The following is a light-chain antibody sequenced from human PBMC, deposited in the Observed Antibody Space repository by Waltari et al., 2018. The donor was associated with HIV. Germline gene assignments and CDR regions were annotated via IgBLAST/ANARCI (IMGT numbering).Light chain of an antibody. Sequence: EIVLTQSTGTLSLSPGERATLSCRASQSVSSSYLAWYQQKPGQAPRLLIYGSSSRATGIPDRFSGSGSGTGFTLTISRLEPEDFAVYYCQQYGSSPRTFGQGTKLEIK. CDR2: GSS. J-gene: IGKJ2*01. CDR3: QQYGSSPRT. V-gene: IGKV3-20*01. CDR1: QSVSSSY.